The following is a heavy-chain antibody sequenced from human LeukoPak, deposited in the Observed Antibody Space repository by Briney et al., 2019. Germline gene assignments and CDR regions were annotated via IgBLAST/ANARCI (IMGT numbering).Heavy chain of an antibody. Sequence: GASVKVSCKASGYTFTSYYMHWVRQAPGQGLEWMGWINPNSGGTNYAQKFQGRVTMTRDTSISTAYMELSRLRSDDTAVYYCARAHQLWLLQPFFDYWGQGTLVTVSS. J-gene: IGHJ4*02. V-gene: IGHV1-2*02. CDR2: INPNSGGT. CDR3: ARAHQLWLLQPFFDY. CDR1: GYTFTSYY. D-gene: IGHD5-18*01.